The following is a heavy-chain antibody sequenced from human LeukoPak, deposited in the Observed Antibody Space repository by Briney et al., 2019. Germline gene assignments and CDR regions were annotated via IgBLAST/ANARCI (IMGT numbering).Heavy chain of an antibody. CDR1: GFTFSSYS. CDR3: ARDHGYSYGYGDWFDP. J-gene: IGHJ5*02. Sequence: GGSLRLSCAASGFTFSSYSMNWVRQAPGKGLEWVSSISSSSSYIYYADSVKGRFTISRDNAKNSLYLQMNSLRAEDTAVYYCARDHGYSYGYGDWFDPWGQGALVTVSS. CDR2: ISSSSSYI. D-gene: IGHD5-18*01. V-gene: IGHV3-21*01.